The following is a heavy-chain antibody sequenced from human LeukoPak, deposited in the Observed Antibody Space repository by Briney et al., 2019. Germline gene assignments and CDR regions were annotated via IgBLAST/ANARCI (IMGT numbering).Heavy chain of an antibody. J-gene: IGHJ4*02. Sequence: ASVKASCKASGYTFTDYYMHWVRQAPGQGLEWMGWINPNSGGTNYAQKFQGRVTMTRDTSISTAYMELSRLRSDDTAVYYCATVHHRYYDFWSGYYTTNYWGQGTLVTVSS. D-gene: IGHD3-3*01. V-gene: IGHV1-2*02. CDR3: ATVHHRYYDFWSGYYTTNY. CDR2: INPNSGGT. CDR1: GYTFTDYY.